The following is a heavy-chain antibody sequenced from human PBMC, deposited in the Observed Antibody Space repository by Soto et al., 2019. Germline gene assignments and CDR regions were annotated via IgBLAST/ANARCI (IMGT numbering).Heavy chain of an antibody. J-gene: IGHJ4*02. V-gene: IGHV1-69*06. Sequence: GASVKVSCKTSGGTFSSYAISWVRQAPGQGLEWMGGIIPIFGTANYAQKFQGRVTITADKSTSTAYMELSSLRSEDTAVYYCARGRNYDILTGYLIPDYWGQGTLVTVSS. CDR1: GGTFSSYA. CDR3: ARGRNYDILTGYLIPDY. CDR2: IIPIFGTA. D-gene: IGHD3-9*01.